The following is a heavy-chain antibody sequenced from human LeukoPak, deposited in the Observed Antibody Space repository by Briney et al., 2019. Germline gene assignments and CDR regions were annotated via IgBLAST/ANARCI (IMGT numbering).Heavy chain of an antibody. D-gene: IGHD1-14*01. CDR2: INHSGST. CDR3: ARGRRNPYYYYYMDV. CDR1: GGSFSGYY. Sequence: SETLSLTCAVYGGSFSGYYWSRIRQPPGKGLEWIGEINHSGSTNYNPSLKSRVTISVDTSKNQFSLKLSSVTAADTAVYYCARGRRNPYYYYYMDVWGKGTTVTVSS. J-gene: IGHJ6*03. V-gene: IGHV4-34*01.